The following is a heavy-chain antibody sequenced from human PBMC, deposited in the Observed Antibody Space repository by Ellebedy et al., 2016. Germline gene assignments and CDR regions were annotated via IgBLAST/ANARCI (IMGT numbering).Heavy chain of an antibody. V-gene: IGHV4-59*12. CDR2: IYYSGST. CDR1: GGSISSYY. Sequence: SETLSLTXTVSGGSISSYYWSWIRQPPGKGLEWIGYIYYSGSTNYNPSLKSRVTISVDTSKNQFSLKLSSVTAADTAVYYCARGGCSSTSCYDYWGQGTLVTVSS. D-gene: IGHD2-2*01. J-gene: IGHJ4*02. CDR3: ARGGCSSTSCYDY.